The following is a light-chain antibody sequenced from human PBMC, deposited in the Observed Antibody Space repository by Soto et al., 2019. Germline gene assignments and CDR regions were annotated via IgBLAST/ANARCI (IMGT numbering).Light chain of an antibody. CDR1: QSVSNY. J-gene: IGKJ2*01. Sequence: DIQMTQSPSSLSASVGDRVTITCRASQSVSNYLNWFQHKPGRAPKLLIHTASTLRSGVPSRFSGSGSGADFTLTISSLQREDFATYYCQQSYTTPFTFAQGTELEIK. CDR3: QQSYTTPFT. CDR2: TAS. V-gene: IGKV1-39*01.